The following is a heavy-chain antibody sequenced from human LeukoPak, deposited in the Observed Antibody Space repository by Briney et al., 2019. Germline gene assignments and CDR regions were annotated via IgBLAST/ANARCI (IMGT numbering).Heavy chain of an antibody. CDR3: AKTNAVAGTSSGDY. Sequence: GGSLRLSCVASEFTFNSYAMSWVRQAPGKGLGWVSGISGSGGSTYYADSVKGRFTISRDNSKNTLYLQMNSLRAEDTAVYYCAKTNAVAGTSSGDYWGQGTLVTVSS. CDR1: EFTFNSYA. CDR2: ISGSGGST. V-gene: IGHV3-23*01. J-gene: IGHJ4*02. D-gene: IGHD6-19*01.